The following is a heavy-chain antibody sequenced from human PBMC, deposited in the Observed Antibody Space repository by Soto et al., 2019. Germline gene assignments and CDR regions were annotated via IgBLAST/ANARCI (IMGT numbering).Heavy chain of an antibody. Sequence: PGGSLRLSCTASGSTFGDYAMSWVRQAPGKGLEWVGFIRSKAYGGTTEYAASVKGRFTISRDDSKSIAYLQMNSLKTEDTAVYYCTRDSGYYDSSGYYAFDYWGQGTLVTVSS. V-gene: IGHV3-49*04. J-gene: IGHJ4*02. D-gene: IGHD3-22*01. CDR2: IRSKAYGGTT. CDR3: TRDSGYYDSSGYYAFDY. CDR1: GSTFGDYA.